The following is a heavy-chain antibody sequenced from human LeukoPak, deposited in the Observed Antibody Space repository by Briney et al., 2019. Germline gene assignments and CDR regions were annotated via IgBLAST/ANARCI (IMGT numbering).Heavy chain of an antibody. J-gene: IGHJ4*02. D-gene: IGHD2-21*02. CDR2: ISGSGNST. V-gene: IGHV3-23*01. CDR1: GLTFSGSA. CDR3: AKVLVLVSVNRYYFDY. Sequence: GGSLRLSCAASGLTFSGSAMSWVRQAPGKGLEGVSLISGSGNSTDYADSVKGRFTISRDNSKSTLYLQMNSLRAEDTAVYYCAKVLVLVSVNRYYFDYWGQGTLVTVSS.